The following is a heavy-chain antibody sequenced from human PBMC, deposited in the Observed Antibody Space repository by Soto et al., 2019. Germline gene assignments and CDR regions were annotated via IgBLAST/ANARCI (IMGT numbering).Heavy chain of an antibody. CDR1: GFTFSSYA. Sequence: EVQLLESGGGLVQPGGSLRLSCAASGFTFSSYAMSWVRQAPGKGLEWVSAISGSGGSTYYADSVKGRFTISRDNSKNSLDLQLNSLRAEDTAVYYCAKVTTAAVAGTSLYDYWGQGTLVTVSS. CDR2: ISGSGGST. D-gene: IGHD6-19*01. V-gene: IGHV3-23*01. CDR3: AKVTTAAVAGTSLYDY. J-gene: IGHJ4*02.